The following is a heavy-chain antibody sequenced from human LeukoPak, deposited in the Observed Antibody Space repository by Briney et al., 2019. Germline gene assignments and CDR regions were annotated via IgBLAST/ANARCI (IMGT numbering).Heavy chain of an antibody. Sequence: GRSLRLSCAASGFTFSSYGMHWVRQAPGKGLEWVAVISYDGSNKYYADSVKGRFTISRDNAKNSLYLQMNSLRAEDTAVYYCARDAPGYCSSTSCYAPFDYWGQGTLVTVSS. V-gene: IGHV3-30*03. CDR1: GFTFSSYG. CDR3: ARDAPGYCSSTSCYAPFDY. CDR2: ISYDGSNK. J-gene: IGHJ4*02. D-gene: IGHD2-2*01.